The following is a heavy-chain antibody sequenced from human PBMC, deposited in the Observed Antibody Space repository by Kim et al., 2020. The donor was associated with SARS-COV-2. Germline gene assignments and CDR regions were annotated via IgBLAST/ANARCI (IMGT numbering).Heavy chain of an antibody. D-gene: IGHD2-2*01. J-gene: IGHJ1*01. CDR3: AKEVGRGEYCSSTSCYRYFQH. CDR1: GFTFSSYA. V-gene: IGHV3-23*01. Sequence: GGSLRLSCAASGFTFSSYAMSWVRQAPGKGLEWVSAISGSGGSTYYADSVKGRFTISRDNSKNTLYLQMNSLRAEDTAVYYCAKEVGRGEYCSSTSCYRYFQHWGQGTLVTVSS. CDR2: ISGSGGST.